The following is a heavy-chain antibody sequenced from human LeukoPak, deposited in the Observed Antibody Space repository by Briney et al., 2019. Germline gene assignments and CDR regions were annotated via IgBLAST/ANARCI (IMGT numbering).Heavy chain of an antibody. Sequence: GGPLRLSCAASGFTFSDYNMRWIRQAPGKGLEWVSSISRSGSTKYYADSVKGRFTISRDNAKNSLYLQMNSLRAEDTAVYYCARDGPLYYDFWSGYPYMDVWGKGTTVTVSS. D-gene: IGHD3-3*01. CDR1: GFTFSDYN. J-gene: IGHJ6*03. CDR3: ARDGPLYYDFWSGYPYMDV. CDR2: ISRSGSTK. V-gene: IGHV3-11*04.